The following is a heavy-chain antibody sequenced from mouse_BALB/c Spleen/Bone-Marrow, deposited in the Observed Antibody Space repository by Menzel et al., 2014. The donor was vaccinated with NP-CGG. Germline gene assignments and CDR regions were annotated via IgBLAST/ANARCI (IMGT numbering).Heavy chain of an antibody. CDR3: ARRGPYYDYDAWFAY. CDR1: GFNIKDTY. D-gene: IGHD2-4*01. J-gene: IGHJ3*01. Sequence: EVQLQESGAELVKPGASVKLSCTASGFNIKDTYMHWVKQRPEQGLEWIGRIDPANGNTKYDPKFQGKATITADTSSNTAYLQLSSLTSEDTAVYYCARRGPYYDYDAWFAYWGQGTLVTVSA. V-gene: IGHV14-3*02. CDR2: IDPANGNT.